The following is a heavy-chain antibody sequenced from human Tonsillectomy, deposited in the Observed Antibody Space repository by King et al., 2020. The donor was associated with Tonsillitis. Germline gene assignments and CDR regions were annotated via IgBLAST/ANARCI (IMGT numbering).Heavy chain of an antibody. J-gene: IGHJ6*02. V-gene: IGHV4-39*01. CDR3: ARHLYSSGWYYYYYGMDV. Sequence: QLQESGPGLVKPSETLSLTCTVSGGSISSSSYYWGWIRQPPGKGLEWIGSIYYSGSTYYNPSLKSRVTISVDTSKNQFSLKLSSVTAADTAVYYCARHLYSSGWYYYYYGMDVWGQGTTVTVSS. D-gene: IGHD6-19*01. CDR1: GGSISSSSYY. CDR2: IYYSGST.